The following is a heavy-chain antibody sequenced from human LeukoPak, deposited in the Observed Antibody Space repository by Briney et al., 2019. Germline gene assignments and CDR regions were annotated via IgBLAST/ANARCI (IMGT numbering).Heavy chain of an antibody. CDR1: GFTFSSYD. Sequence: PGGSLRLSCAASGFTFSSYDMHWDRQATGKGLEWVSAIGTAGDTYYPGSVKGRFTISRENAKNSLYLQMNSLRAGDTAVYYCARAGVVGATLYYYYGMDVWGQGTTVTVSS. V-gene: IGHV3-13*04. CDR3: ARAGVVGATLYYYYGMDV. J-gene: IGHJ6*02. CDR2: IGTAGDT. D-gene: IGHD1-26*01.